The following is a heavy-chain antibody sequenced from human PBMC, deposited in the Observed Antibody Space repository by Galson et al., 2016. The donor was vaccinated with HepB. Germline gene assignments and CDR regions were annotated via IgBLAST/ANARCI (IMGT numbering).Heavy chain of an antibody. D-gene: IGHD6-19*01. V-gene: IGHV3-30*18. CDR2: ISYDGSDK. CDR1: GFTFSSYG. CDR3: AKDVWRVSGTDYYGMDV. J-gene: IGHJ6*02. Sequence: SLRLSCAAYGFTFSSYGMHWVRQAPGKGLEWVAVISYDGSDKYYADSVKGRFTISRDNSKNTLYLQMSSLRAEDTAVYYCAKDVWRVSGTDYYGMDVWGQGTTVTVSS.